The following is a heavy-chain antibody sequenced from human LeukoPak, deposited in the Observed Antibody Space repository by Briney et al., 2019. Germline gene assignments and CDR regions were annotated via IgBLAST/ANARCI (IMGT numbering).Heavy chain of an antibody. Sequence: SETLSLTCAVYGGSFSGYYWSWIRQPPGKGLEWIGEINHSGSTNYNPSLKSRVTISVDTSKNQFSLKLSSVTAADTAVYYRARDLYGDWGGGDYWGQGTLVTVSS. CDR2: INHSGST. CDR1: GGSFSGYY. CDR3: ARDLYGDWGGGDY. J-gene: IGHJ4*02. D-gene: IGHD4-17*01. V-gene: IGHV4-34*01.